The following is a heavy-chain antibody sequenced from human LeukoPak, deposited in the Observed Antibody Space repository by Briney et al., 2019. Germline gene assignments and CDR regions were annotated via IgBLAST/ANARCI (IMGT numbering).Heavy chain of an antibody. Sequence: GASVKVSCKASGYTFTSYGISWVRQAPGQGLEWMGWISAYNGNTNYAQKLQGRVTMTTDTSTSTAYMELRGLRSDDTAVYYCARAKDSSGYYLLYYFDYWGQGTLVTVSS. D-gene: IGHD3-22*01. CDR1: GYTFTSYG. J-gene: IGHJ4*02. V-gene: IGHV1-18*01. CDR2: ISAYNGNT. CDR3: ARAKDSSGYYLLYYFDY.